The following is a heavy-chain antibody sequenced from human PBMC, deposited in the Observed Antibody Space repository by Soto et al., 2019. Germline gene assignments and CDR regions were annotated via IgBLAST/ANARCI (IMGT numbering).Heavy chain of an antibody. J-gene: IGHJ2*01. D-gene: IGHD3-10*01. CDR3: AKDGSITIVRGVIRCYFDL. V-gene: IGHV3-30*18. Sequence: QVQLVESGGGVVQPGRSLRLSCAASGFTFSSYGMDWVRQAPGKGLEWVAVISYDGSNKYYADSVKGRFTISRDNSKNTMKVSINSLSAEHTAVYYCAKDGSITIVRGVIRCYFDLWGRGTLVTASS. CDR2: ISYDGSNK. CDR1: GFTFSSYG.